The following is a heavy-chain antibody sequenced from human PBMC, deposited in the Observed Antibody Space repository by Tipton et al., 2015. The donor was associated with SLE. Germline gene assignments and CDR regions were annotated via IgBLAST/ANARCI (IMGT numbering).Heavy chain of an antibody. CDR2: ISSSSGYT. D-gene: IGHD6-6*01. CDR3: ARSTYSSSSYFDY. V-gene: IGHV3-11*03. J-gene: IGHJ4*02. CDR1: GFTFSDFY. Sequence: SLRLSCAASGFTFSDFYMSWIRQAPGKGLEWVSYISSSSGYTNYADSVKGRFTISRDNAKNSLYLQMNSLRAEDTAVYYCARSTYSSSSYFDYWGQGTLVTVSS.